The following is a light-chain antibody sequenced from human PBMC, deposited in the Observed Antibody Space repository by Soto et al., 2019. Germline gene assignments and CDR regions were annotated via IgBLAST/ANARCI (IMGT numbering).Light chain of an antibody. Sequence: QSALTQPASVSGSPGQSITISCTGTSSDVGSYNLVSWYQQHPGKAPKLMIYEGSKRPSGVSNRFSGSKSGNTASLTISGLQADDESYYYCCSYAGSSTFDVVFGGGTKLTVL. J-gene: IGLJ2*01. CDR3: CSYAGSSTFDVV. V-gene: IGLV2-23*03. CDR2: EGS. CDR1: SSDVGSYNL.